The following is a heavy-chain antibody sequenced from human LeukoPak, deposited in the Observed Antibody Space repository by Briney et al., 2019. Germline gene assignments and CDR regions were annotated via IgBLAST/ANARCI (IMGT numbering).Heavy chain of an antibody. V-gene: IGHV1-69*05. CDR3: ARSLEMATMGVLFY. CDR2: IIPIFGTA. Sequence: SVKVSCKASGGTFSSYAISWVRQAPGRGLEWMGGIIPIFGTANYAQKFQGRVTITTDGSTSTAYMELSSLRSEDTAVYYCARSLEMATMGVLFYWGQGTLVTVSS. J-gene: IGHJ4*02. D-gene: IGHD5-24*01. CDR1: GGTFSSYA.